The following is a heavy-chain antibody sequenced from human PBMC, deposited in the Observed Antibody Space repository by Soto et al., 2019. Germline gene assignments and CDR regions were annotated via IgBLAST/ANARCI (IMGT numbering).Heavy chain of an antibody. V-gene: IGHV6-1*01. CDR2: TYYRSKWYI. CDR1: GDSVSSNSAV. D-gene: IGHD3-16*02. J-gene: IGHJ4*03. CDR3: AYRLCDRSCSWDVGYFDN. Sequence: SQTLSLTCAISGDSVSSNSAVWNWIRQSPSRGLEWLGRTYYRSKWYIDYAVSVKSRITINPDISNNQVILTMTNMDPVDTGTNYCAYRLCDRSCSWDVGYFDNWGQGTLVTVSS.